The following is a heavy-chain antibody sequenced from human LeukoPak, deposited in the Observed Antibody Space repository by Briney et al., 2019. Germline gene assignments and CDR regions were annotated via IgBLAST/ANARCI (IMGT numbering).Heavy chain of an antibody. D-gene: IGHD1-20*01. CDR3: SRNLYNWNDARGDY. Sequence: SGTLSLSCAVSGGSISSINLWSWVRPPPGKGREWIGVIDHSGRTNYIPSLKRRVTISVDKTKNPFSLGMSSVTAPDTAVSYISRNLYNWNDARGDYWGQGTLVTVS. CDR2: IDHSGRT. J-gene: IGHJ4*02. V-gene: IGHV4-4*02. CDR1: GGSISSINL.